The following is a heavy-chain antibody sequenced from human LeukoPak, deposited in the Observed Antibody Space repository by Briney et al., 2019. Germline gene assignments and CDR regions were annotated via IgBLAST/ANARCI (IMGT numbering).Heavy chain of an antibody. CDR2: INSDGSTI. CDR1: GFTFSSYE. J-gene: IGHJ4*02. Sequence: GGSLRLSCAASGFTFSSYEMHWVRQAPGKGRVCVSRINSDGSTISYADSVKGRFTISRDNAKNTLYLQMNSLRAEDTAVYYCARGNYYYGSGSNYKALDYWGQGTLVTVSS. V-gene: IGHV3-74*01. CDR3: ARGNYYYGSGSNYKALDY. D-gene: IGHD3-10*01.